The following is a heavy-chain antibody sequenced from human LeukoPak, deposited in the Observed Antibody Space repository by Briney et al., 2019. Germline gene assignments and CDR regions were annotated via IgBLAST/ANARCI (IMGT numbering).Heavy chain of an antibody. J-gene: IGHJ4*02. CDR3: ARDLHGSRGEFDY. D-gene: IGHD3-10*01. CDR1: GFTFSSYA. V-gene: IGHV3-30*04. CDR2: ISYDGSNG. Sequence: GGSLRLSCAASGFTFSSYAMHWVRQAPGRGLEWVTVISYDGSNGYYTGSVKGRFPISRDNSQNTLYVQMSSLRPEDTAVYYCARDLHGSRGEFDYWGQGTLVTVSS.